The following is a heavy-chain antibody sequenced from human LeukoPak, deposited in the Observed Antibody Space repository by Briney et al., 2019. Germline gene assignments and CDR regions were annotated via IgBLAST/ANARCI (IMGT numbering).Heavy chain of an antibody. J-gene: IGHJ5*02. CDR2: IYGDWSTS. D-gene: IGHD3-10*01. Sequence: QPGGSLRLSCAASGFSFISYWMHWVRQAPGKGLVWVFHIYGDWSTSSYADTVKARFTNYRHNAKNTQYLQMNELRAEDTDAYLFARASYGSEINWFDPWREGALVSVSS. CDR1: GFSFISYW. V-gene: IGHV3-74*01. CDR3: ARASYGSEINWFDP.